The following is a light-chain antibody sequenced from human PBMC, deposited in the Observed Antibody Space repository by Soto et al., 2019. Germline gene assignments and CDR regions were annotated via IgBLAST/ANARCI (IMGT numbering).Light chain of an antibody. Sequence: IVLTQSPATLSLSPGERGTLSCRASQSVSSDLAWYQQKPGQAPRLLFDTASNRATGTPARFSGSGSGTEFTLTISSLQSEDFAVYYCQQYNNWPPITFGQGTRWRL. J-gene: IGKJ5*01. V-gene: IGKV3-15*01. CDR1: QSVSSD. CDR3: QQYNNWPPIT. CDR2: TAS.